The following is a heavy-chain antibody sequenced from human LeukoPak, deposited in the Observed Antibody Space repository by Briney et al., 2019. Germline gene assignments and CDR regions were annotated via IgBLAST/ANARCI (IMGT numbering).Heavy chain of an antibody. Sequence: SETLSLTCTVSGGSISSSSYYWGWIRQPPGKGLEWIGSIYYSGSTYYNPSLKSRVTISVDTSKNQFSLKLSSVTAADTAVYYCARDSVPTKYYDSSGYYFPWFDPWGQGTLVTVSS. D-gene: IGHD3-22*01. J-gene: IGHJ5*02. CDR2: IYYSGST. CDR3: ARDSVPTKYYDSSGYYFPWFDP. CDR1: GGSISSSSYY. V-gene: IGHV4-39*07.